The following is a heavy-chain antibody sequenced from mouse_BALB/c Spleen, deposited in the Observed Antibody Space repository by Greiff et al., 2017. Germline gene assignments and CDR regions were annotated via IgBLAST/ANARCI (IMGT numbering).Heavy chain of an antibody. J-gene: IGHJ4*01. CDR2: ISSGGSYT. CDR3: VRLPDGYAMDY. V-gene: IGHV5-6*01. Sequence: EVKVVESGGDLVKPGGSLKLSCAASGFTFSSYGMSWVRQTPDKRLEWVATISSGGSYTYYPDSVKGRFTISRDNAKNTLYLQMSSLKSEDTAMYYCVRLPDGYAMDYWGQGTSVTVSS. CDR1: GFTFSSYG.